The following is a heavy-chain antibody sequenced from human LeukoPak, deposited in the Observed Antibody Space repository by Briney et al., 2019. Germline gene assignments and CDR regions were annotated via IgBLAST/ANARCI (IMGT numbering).Heavy chain of an antibody. J-gene: IGHJ4*02. CDR2: IKQDGSEK. CDR1: GFSFSSYW. Sequence: GGSLRLSCAASGFSFSSYWMSWVRQAPRKGLEWVANIKQDGSEKYYVDSVKGRFTISRDNAKNSLYLQMNSLRAEDTAVYYCARHNPYSSGWYCFDDWGQGTLVTVSS. V-gene: IGHV3-7*02. D-gene: IGHD6-13*01. CDR3: ARHNPYSSGWYCFDD.